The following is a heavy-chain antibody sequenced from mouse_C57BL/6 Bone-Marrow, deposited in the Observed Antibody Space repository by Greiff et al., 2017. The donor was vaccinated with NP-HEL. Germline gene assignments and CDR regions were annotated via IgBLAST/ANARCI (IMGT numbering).Heavy chain of an antibody. CDR2: ISYSGST. Sequence: VQLKESGPGLAKPSQTLSLTCSVTGYSITSDYWNWFRKFPGNKLEYMGYISYSGSTYYNPSLKSRISITRDTSKNQYYLQLNSVTTEDTATYYCAREGRDDYAMDYWGQGTSVTVSS. V-gene: IGHV3-8*01. CDR3: AREGRDDYAMDY. J-gene: IGHJ4*01. D-gene: IGHD3-3*01. CDR1: GYSITSDY.